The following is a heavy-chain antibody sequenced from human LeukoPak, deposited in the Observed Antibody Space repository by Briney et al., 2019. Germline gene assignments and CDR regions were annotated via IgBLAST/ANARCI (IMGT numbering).Heavy chain of an antibody. J-gene: IGHJ6*03. Sequence: GASVKVSCKASGYTFTSYYMHWVRQAPGQGLEWMGIINPSGGSTSYAQKFQGRVTMTRDTSTSTVYMELCSLRSEDTAVYYCAAHRSGYSPFYYYMDVWGKGTTVTVSS. D-gene: IGHD3-22*01. CDR2: INPSGGST. CDR3: AAHRSGYSPFYYYMDV. CDR1: GYTFTSYY. V-gene: IGHV1-46*03.